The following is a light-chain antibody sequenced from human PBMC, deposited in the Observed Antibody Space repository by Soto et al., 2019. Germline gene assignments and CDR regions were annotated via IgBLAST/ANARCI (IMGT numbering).Light chain of an antibody. J-gene: IGKJ2*03. CDR3: QQHNTFSLNS. V-gene: IGKV1-5*01. Sequence: DIQMTQSPSTLSASIGDRVTITCRASQSVSRWLAWYHQKPGKPPKLLIYDASSLQTGVPSRFSGNGSETEFTLTINSLQPDDFATYYCQQHNTFSLNSFGQGTKLEV. CDR2: DAS. CDR1: QSVSRW.